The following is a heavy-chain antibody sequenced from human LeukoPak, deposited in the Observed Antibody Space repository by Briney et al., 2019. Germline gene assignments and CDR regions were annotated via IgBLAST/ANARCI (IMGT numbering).Heavy chain of an antibody. CDR1: GGTFSSYA. CDR2: IIPIFGTA. J-gene: IGHJ4*02. V-gene: IGHV1-69*05. Sequence: GASVKVSCKASGGTFSSYAISWVRQAPGQGLEWMGGIIPIFGTANYAQKFQGRVTITTDESTSTAYMELSSLRSEDTDVYYCARGYDYVWGSYQYDYWGQGTLVTVSS. D-gene: IGHD3-16*02. CDR3: ARGYDYVWGSYQYDY.